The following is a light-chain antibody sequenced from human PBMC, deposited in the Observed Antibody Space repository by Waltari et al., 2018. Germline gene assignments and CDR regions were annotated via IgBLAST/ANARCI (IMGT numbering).Light chain of an antibody. V-gene: IGKV3-15*01. J-gene: IGKJ4*01. CDR1: QSISSN. Sequence: EIVMTQSPATLSVYPGEGATLSCRASQSISSNLAWYQQKPGQAPRLLIFGASTRAAGIPARFSGSESGTYFTLTISSLQAEDVAIYFCQHYNEQPLTFGGGTKVEIK. CDR3: QHYNEQPLT. CDR2: GAS.